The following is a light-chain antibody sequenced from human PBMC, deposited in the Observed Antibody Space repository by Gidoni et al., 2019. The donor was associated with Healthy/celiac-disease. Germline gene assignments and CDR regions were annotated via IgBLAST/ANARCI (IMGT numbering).Light chain of an antibody. CDR3: QQYNSYSRT. CDR2: KAS. CDR1: QSISSW. J-gene: IGKJ1*01. Sequence: DIQMTQSPSTLSASVGDRVTITCRASQSISSWLAWYQQKPGKAPKLLIYKASSLESGVPSRFSGRGSWTELTLTISSLQPDDFATYYCQQYNSYSRTFGQGTKVEIK. V-gene: IGKV1-5*03.